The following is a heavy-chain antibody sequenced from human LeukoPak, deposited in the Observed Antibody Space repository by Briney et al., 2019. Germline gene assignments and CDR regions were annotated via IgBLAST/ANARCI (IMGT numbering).Heavy chain of an antibody. CDR2: ISPRSGDT. D-gene: IGHD5-24*01. CDR3: ARDRYGDGFAHFDY. CDR1: GYSFTDYY. Sequence: ASVKVSCKASGYSFTDYYMHWVRQAPGQGLEWMGWISPRSGDTSYAQKFQGRVTMTRDTSINTVDMDLSGLTSDDTAVYYCARDRYGDGFAHFDYWGQGALVTVSS. J-gene: IGHJ4*02. V-gene: IGHV1-2*02.